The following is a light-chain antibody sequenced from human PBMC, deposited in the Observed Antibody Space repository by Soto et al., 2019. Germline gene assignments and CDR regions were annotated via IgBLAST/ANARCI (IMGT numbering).Light chain of an antibody. CDR3: QQRSSWPRT. V-gene: IGKV3-11*01. J-gene: IGKJ2*01. Sequence: EIVLTQSPATLSLSPGERATRSCRASQSVSSYLAWYQQKPGQTPRLLIYDASNRATGIPARFSGSGSGTDFTLTISSLEPEDFAVYYCQQRSSWPRTFGQGIKLEIQ. CDR2: DAS. CDR1: QSVSSY.